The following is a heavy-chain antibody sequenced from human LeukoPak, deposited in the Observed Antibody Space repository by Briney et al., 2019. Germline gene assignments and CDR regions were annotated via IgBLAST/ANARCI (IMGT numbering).Heavy chain of an antibody. Sequence: SETLSLTCAVYGGSFSGYYWSWIRQPPGKGLEWIGEINHSGSTNYNPSLKSRVTISVDTSKNQFSLKLSSVTAADTAVYYCARSLLGSSGWYYYYGMDVWAKGPRSPSP. CDR2: INHSGST. D-gene: IGHD6-19*01. CDR1: GGSFSGYY. V-gene: IGHV4-34*01. CDR3: ARSLLGSSGWYYYYGMDV. J-gene: IGHJ6*02.